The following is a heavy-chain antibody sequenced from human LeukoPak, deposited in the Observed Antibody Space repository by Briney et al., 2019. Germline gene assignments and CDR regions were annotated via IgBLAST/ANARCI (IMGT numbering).Heavy chain of an antibody. V-gene: IGHV3-23*01. CDR1: GFTFSSYA. J-gene: IGHJ6*03. CDR2: ITGSGGST. CDR3: ANGGNYGDYLDYYYYYMYV. Sequence: GGSLRLSCAASGFTFSSYAMSWVRQAPGKGLEWVSAITGSGGSTYYADSVKGRFTISRDNSKNTLYLQMNSLRAEDTAVYYCANGGNYGDYLDYYYYYMYVWGKGTTVTVSS. D-gene: IGHD4-17*01.